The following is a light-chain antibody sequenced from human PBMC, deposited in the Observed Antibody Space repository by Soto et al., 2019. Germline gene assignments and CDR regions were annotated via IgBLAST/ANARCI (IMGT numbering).Light chain of an antibody. CDR1: QAVSSN. J-gene: IGKJ3*01. V-gene: IGKV3-15*01. CDR3: QHYNIWPFI. Sequence: EIVMTQSPATLSVSPGERATLSCRASQAVSSNLAWYQKKPGQAPRLLIYAASTRAAGIPDRFSGSGSGTGFTLPIHRLQSEDFAVYYCQHYNIWPFIFGSGTKVNIK. CDR2: AAS.